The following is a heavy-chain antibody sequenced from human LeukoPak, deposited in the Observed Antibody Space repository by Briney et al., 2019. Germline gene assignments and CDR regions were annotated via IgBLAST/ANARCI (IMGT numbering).Heavy chain of an antibody. Sequence: ASVKVSCKASGYSFTTRHMHWVRQAPGQGLEWMGIIKLRDGYTTTFAQKFQGRVTMTTDTSTSTVYLDLGSLRSEDTAVYFCARDYNRSFDYWGQGSLVTVSS. CDR2: IKLRDGYT. D-gene: IGHD1-1*01. V-gene: IGHV1-46*01. J-gene: IGHJ4*02. CDR1: GYSFTTRH. CDR3: ARDYNRSFDY.